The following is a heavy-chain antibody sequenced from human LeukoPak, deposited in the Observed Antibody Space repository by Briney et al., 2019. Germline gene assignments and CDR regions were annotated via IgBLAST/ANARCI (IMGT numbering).Heavy chain of an antibody. Sequence: EASVKVSCKASGGTFSSYAISWVRQAPGQGLEWMGGIIPIFGTANYAQKFQGRVTITADESTSTAYMELSSLRSEDTAVYYCAREAGIAVAGIDAYYFDYWGQGTLVTVSS. CDR3: AREAGIAVAGIDAYYFDY. CDR1: GGTFSSYA. CDR2: IIPIFGTA. D-gene: IGHD6-19*01. V-gene: IGHV1-69*13. J-gene: IGHJ4*02.